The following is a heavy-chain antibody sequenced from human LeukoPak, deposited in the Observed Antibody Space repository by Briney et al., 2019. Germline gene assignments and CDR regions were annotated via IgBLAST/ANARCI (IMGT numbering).Heavy chain of an antibody. CDR2: INPNSGGT. CDR3: ARGRLLGYCSSTSCYNNWFDP. D-gene: IGHD2-2*02. J-gene: IGHJ5*02. CDR1: GYTFTGYY. V-gene: IGHV1-2*02. Sequence: ASVKVSCKASGYTFTGYYMHWVRQAPGQGLEWMGWINPNSGGTNYAQKFHGRVTITRDTSISTAYMELSRLRSDDTAVYYCARGRLLGYCSSTSCYNNWFDPWGQGTLVTVSS.